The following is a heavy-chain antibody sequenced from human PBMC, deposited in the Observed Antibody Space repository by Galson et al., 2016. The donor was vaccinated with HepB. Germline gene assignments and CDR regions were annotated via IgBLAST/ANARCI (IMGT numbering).Heavy chain of an antibody. V-gene: IGHV3-23*01. CDR3: AKDAGFRLGDYYRDL. CDR2: ISDSGGST. J-gene: IGHJ6*03. D-gene: IGHD3-16*01. Sequence: SLRLSCAASGFTFTCCAMTWVRQAPGKGLEWVSTISDSGGSTYFADSVKGRFIISRDNSKNTLSLQMNSLRAEDTAVYYCAKDAGFRLGDYYRDLWGKGTTVTVSS. CDR1: GFTFTCCA.